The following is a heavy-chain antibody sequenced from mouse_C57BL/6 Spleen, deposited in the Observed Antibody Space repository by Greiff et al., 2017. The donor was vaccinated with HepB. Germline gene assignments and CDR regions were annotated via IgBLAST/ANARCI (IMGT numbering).Heavy chain of an antibody. V-gene: IGHV14-1*01. D-gene: IGHD1-1*01. CDR1: GFNIKDYY. J-gene: IGHJ2*01. CDR2: IDPEDGDT. Sequence: VQLKQSGAELVRPGASVKLSCTASGFNIKDYYMHWVKQRPEQGLEWIGRIDPEDGDTESAPKFQGKATMTADTSSNTAYLQLSSLTSEDTAVYYCTRGSSYSFLYFDYWGQGTTLTVSS. CDR3: TRGSSYSFLYFDY.